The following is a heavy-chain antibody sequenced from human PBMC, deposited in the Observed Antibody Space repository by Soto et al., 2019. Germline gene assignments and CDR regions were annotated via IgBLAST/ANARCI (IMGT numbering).Heavy chain of an antibody. V-gene: IGHV1-8*01. Sequence: DSVKVSCKASGYTFTSYDINWVRQATGQGLEWMGWMNPNSGNTGYAQKFQGRVTMTRNTSISTAYMELSSLRSEDTAVYYCAVGLGAASGLLGYSGYDDYWGQGTLVTVSS. CDR2: MNPNSGNT. CDR1: GYTFTSYD. CDR3: AVGLGAASGLLGYSGYDDY. D-gene: IGHD5-12*01. J-gene: IGHJ4*02.